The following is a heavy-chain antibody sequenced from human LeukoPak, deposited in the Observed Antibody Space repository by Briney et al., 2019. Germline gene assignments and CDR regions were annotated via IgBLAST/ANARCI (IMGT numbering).Heavy chain of an antibody. V-gene: IGHV3-23*01. CDR1: GLTFNTYA. D-gene: IGHD2-8*01. Sequence: GGSLRLSCVASGLTFNTYAVSWVRQAPGKGLEWVSVISGGGGSTNYADSVKGRFTISRDNSKNTVYLQMNSLRAEDTALYYCMRAYTTNGRYSEPWGQGTLVTVSS. J-gene: IGHJ4*02. CDR3: MRAYTTNGRYSEP. CDR2: ISGGGGST.